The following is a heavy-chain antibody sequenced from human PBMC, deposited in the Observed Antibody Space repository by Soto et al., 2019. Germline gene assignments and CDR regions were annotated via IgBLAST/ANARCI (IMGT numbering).Heavy chain of an antibody. D-gene: IGHD6-19*01. CDR2: ISAYNGNT. Sequence: ASVKVSCKASGYTFTSYGISWVRQAPGQGLEWMGWISAYNGNTNYAQKLQGRVTMTTDTSTSTAYMELRSLRPDDTAVYYCARDSGVAVAGISDYWGQGTLVTVSS. CDR3: ARDSGVAVAGISDY. V-gene: IGHV1-18*01. J-gene: IGHJ4*02. CDR1: GYTFTSYG.